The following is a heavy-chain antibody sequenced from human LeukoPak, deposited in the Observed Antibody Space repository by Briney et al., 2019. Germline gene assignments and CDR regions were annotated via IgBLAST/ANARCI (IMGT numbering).Heavy chain of an antibody. V-gene: IGHV3-23*01. CDR1: GFTFSSYA. D-gene: IGHD6-19*01. Sequence: GGSLRLSCAASGFTFSSYAMSWVRQAPGKGLEWVSSISGSGGSTYYADSVKGRFTTSRDNSKNTLYLQMNSLRAEDTAVYYCAKDLGSGWFHYYYYGMDVWGQGTRSPSP. CDR2: ISGSGGST. J-gene: IGHJ6*02. CDR3: AKDLGSGWFHYYYYGMDV.